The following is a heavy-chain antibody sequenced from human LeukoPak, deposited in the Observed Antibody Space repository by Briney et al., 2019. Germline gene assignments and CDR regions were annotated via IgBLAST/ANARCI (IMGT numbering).Heavy chain of an antibody. D-gene: IGHD1-26*01. V-gene: IGHV3-23*01. J-gene: IGHJ2*01. Sequence: GGSLRLSCAASGFTFSSYAMSWVRQAPGKGLEWVSAISGSGGSTYYADSVKGRFTISRDNSKNTLYLQMNSLRAEDTAVYYCAKDRRESYSPVGYFDLWGRGTLVTVSS. CDR2: ISGSGGST. CDR3: AKDRRESYSPVGYFDL. CDR1: GFTFSSYA.